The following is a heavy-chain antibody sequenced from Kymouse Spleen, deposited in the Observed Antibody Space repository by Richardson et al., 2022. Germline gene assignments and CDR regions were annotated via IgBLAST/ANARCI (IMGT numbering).Heavy chain of an antibody. J-gene: IGHJ4*02. Sequence: QVQLVESGGGVVQPGRSLRLSCAASGFTFSSYGMHWVRQAPGKGLEWVAVIWYDGSNKYYADSVKGRFTISRDNSKNTLYLQMNSLRAEDTAVYYCARAPVGAFYFDYWGQGTLVTVSS. CDR1: GFTFSSYG. CDR2: IWYDGSNK. V-gene: IGHV3-33*01. D-gene: IGHD1-26*01. CDR3: ARAPVGAFYFDY.